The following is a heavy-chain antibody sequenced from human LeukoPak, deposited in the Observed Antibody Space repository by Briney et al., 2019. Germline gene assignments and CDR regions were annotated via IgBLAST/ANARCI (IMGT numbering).Heavy chain of an antibody. CDR2: IYTSGST. D-gene: IGHD3-9*01. J-gene: IGHJ4*02. CDR3: ASTIIYDILTGYYSSFDY. V-gene: IGHV4-4*07. CDR1: GDSISSYY. Sequence: SETLSLTCTVSGDSISSYYWSWIRQPAGKGLEWIGRIYTSGSTNYNPSLKSRVTMSVDTSKNQFSLKLSSVTAADTAVYYCASTIIYDILTGYYSSFDYWGQGTLVTVSS.